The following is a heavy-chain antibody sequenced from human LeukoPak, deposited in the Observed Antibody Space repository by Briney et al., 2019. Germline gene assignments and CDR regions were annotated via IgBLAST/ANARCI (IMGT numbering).Heavy chain of an antibody. J-gene: IGHJ4*02. CDR1: GFTFSRHW. D-gene: IGHD4-17*01. CDR2: IKQGGSEK. V-gene: IGHV3-7*01. Sequence: PGGSLRLSCAASGFTFSRHWMTWVRQAPGKGLEWMASIKQGGSEKYYADSVKGRFTASRDDVKSSLYLQMNSLSADDTAVYYCAKGPNYGARVDYSDFWGQGTKVTVSS. CDR3: AKGPNYGARVDYSDF.